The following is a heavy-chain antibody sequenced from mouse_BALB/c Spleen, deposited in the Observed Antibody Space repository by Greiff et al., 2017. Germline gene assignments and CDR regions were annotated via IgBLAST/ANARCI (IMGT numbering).Heavy chain of an antibody. V-gene: IGHV1-5*01. J-gene: IGHJ4*01. D-gene: IGHD2-1*01. CDR3: TREAHGNYDYYAMDY. CDR1: GYTFTSYW. Sequence: EVQLQQSGTVLARPGASVKMSCKASGYTFTSYWMHWVKQRPGQGLEWIGAIYPGNSDTSYNQKFKGKAKLTAVTSTSTAYMELSSLTNEDSAVYYCTREAHGNYDYYAMDYWGQGTSVTVSS. CDR2: IYPGNSDT.